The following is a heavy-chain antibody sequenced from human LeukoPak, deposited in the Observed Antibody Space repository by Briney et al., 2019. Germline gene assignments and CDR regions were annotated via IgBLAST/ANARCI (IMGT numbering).Heavy chain of an antibody. Sequence: GGSLRLSCAASGFTFSSYGMPWVRQAPGKGLEWVAVISYDGSNKYYADSVKGRFTISRDNSMNTLYLQMNSLRAEDTAVYYCARKYSNGHFDYWGQGTLVTVSS. CDR2: ISYDGSNK. V-gene: IGHV3-30*03. CDR3: ARKYSNGHFDY. J-gene: IGHJ4*02. CDR1: GFTFSSYG. D-gene: IGHD4-11*01.